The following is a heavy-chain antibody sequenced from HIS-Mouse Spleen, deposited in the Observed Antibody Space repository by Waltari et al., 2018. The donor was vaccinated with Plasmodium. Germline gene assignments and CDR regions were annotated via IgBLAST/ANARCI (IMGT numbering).Heavy chain of an antibody. CDR2: TDYSGSP. D-gene: IGHD4-4*01. CDR1: GGSISSSSYY. Sequence: QLQLQESGPGLVKPSETLSLTCTVSGGSISSSSYYWGWIRQLPGTGLAWIGGTDYSGSPYYNPSLKSRVTISVDTSKNQFSLKLSSVSAADTAVYYCASLPRVEEVTTPFYYYYYGMDVWGQGTTVTVSS. V-gene: IGHV4-39*01. CDR3: ASLPRVEEVTTPFYYYYYGMDV. J-gene: IGHJ6*02.